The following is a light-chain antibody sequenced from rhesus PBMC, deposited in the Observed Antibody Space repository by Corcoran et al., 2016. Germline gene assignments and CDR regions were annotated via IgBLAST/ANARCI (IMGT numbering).Light chain of an antibody. CDR1: QSVSSS. CDR3: QQYSNWPT. Sequence: EIVLTQSPATLSLSPGERATLSCRASQSVSSSLSWYQQKPGHAPRVLIYGASSRATGIPDRFSGRWSGTDFTLTISSLEPEDFAVYYCQQYSNWPTFGQGTKVEIK. V-gene: IGKV3-42*03. CDR2: GAS. J-gene: IGKJ1*01.